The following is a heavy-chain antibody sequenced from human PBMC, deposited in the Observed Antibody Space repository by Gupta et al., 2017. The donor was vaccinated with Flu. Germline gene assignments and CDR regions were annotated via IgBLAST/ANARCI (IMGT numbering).Heavy chain of an antibody. J-gene: IGHJ6*03. V-gene: IGHV3-9*01. D-gene: IGHD6-19*01. CDR2: MSCNSGKT. Sequence: RQVPGKGLEWVSGMSCNSGKTAYADSAKGRFTSAKDNAKNSLLLQMYSLRAEETAPYSSEKVSTPLTETSRGTGGGYMDAWGRGTTVTVSS. CDR3: EKVSTPLTETSRGTGGGYMDA.